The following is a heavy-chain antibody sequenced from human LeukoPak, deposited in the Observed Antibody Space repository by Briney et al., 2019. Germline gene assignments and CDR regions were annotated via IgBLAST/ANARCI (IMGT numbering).Heavy chain of an antibody. CDR2: IRYDSSRK. J-gene: IGHJ4*02. Sequence: GGSLRLSCEASGFSFSDYGMHWVRQAPGKGLEWVSYIRYDSSRKNHADSVKGRFTISRDNAKNSLYLQMNSLRAEDTAVYYCARESYDSSGYYGDWGQGTLVTVSS. V-gene: IGHV3-30*02. D-gene: IGHD3-22*01. CDR3: ARESYDSSGYYGD. CDR1: GFSFSDYG.